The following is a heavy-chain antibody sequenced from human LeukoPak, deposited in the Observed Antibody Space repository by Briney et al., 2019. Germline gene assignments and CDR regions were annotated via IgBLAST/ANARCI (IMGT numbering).Heavy chain of an antibody. D-gene: IGHD5-24*01. Sequence: PGGSLRLSCAASGFTFSSYWMSWVRQAPGKGLEWVANIKQDGSEKYYVDSVKGRFTISRDNAKNSLYLQMNSLRAEDTAVYYCAKVRDRRDGFNFYFYYYMDVWGKGTTVTVS. CDR2: IKQDGSEK. CDR1: GFTFSSYW. CDR3: AKVRDRRDGFNFYFYYYMDV. J-gene: IGHJ6*03. V-gene: IGHV3-7*01.